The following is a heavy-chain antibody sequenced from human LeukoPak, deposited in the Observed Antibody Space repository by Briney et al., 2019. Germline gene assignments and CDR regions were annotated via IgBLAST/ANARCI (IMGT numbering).Heavy chain of an antibody. D-gene: IGHD6-13*01. CDR2: ISSSSFKI. Sequence: GGSLRLSCAASEFTFVRYAMNWVRQAPGKGLEWVSYISSSSFKIGYADSVKGRFTISRDNSKNSLYLQMDSLRVEDTAVYYCARDPSYGSSWYYYMDVWGKGTTVTVSS. V-gene: IGHV3-48*04. CDR1: EFTFVRYA. CDR3: ARDPSYGSSWYYYMDV. J-gene: IGHJ6*03.